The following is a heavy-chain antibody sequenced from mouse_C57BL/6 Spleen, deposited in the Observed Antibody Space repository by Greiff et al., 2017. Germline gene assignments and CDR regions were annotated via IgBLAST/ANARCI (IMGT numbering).Heavy chain of an antibody. CDR3: ARSLTAQEGYFDY. J-gene: IGHJ2*01. CDR1: GYTFTSYW. Sequence: VQLQESGAELAKPGASVTLSCKASGYTFTSYWMHWVKQRPGQGLEWIGYINPSSGYTKYSQKFKDKATLTADKSASTAYMHLCSLTYEDAAVYYCARSLTAQEGYFDYWGQGTTLTVSS. D-gene: IGHD3-2*02. V-gene: IGHV1-7*01. CDR2: INPSSGYT.